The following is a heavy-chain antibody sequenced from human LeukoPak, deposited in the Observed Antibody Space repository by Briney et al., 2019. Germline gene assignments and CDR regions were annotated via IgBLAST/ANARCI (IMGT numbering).Heavy chain of an antibody. J-gene: IGHJ5*02. CDR3: ARATGLYSSSWYGNWFDP. CDR2: IIPIFGTA. Sequence: ASVKVSCKASGGTFSSYAISWVRQAPGQGLEWMGGIIPIFGTANYAQKFQGRVTMTTDTSTSTAYMELRSLRSDDTAVYYCARATGLYSSSWYGNWFDPWGQGTLVTVSS. D-gene: IGHD6-13*01. CDR1: GGTFSSYA. V-gene: IGHV1-69*05.